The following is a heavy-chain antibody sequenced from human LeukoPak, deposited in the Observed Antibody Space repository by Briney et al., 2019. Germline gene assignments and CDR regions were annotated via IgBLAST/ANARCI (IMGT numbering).Heavy chain of an antibody. Sequence: GGSLRLSCAASGFTFSSYWMNWVRQAPGKGLEWVASIKDDGSEKHFLDSVNGRFAISRDNAKNSLYLQMSSLRAEDTAVYYCARRGITISGVLVYHYSGLDVWGQGTTVTVSS. CDR1: GFTFSSYW. CDR2: IKDDGSEK. J-gene: IGHJ6*02. D-gene: IGHD3-3*01. CDR3: ARRGITISGVLVYHYSGLDV. V-gene: IGHV3-7*02.